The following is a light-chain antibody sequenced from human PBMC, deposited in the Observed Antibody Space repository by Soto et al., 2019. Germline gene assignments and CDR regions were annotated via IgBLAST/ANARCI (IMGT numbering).Light chain of an antibody. CDR1: QSVSSN. V-gene: IGKV3-20*01. CDR3: HQYGSSPLT. CDR2: GVS. J-gene: IGKJ4*01. Sequence: EIVMTQSPATLSVSPWERATLSCRASQSVSSNLAWYQQKPGQAPRLLIYGVSSRATGIPDRFSGSRSGTDFTLTISSLEPEDFAVYFCHQYGSSPLTFGGGTKV.